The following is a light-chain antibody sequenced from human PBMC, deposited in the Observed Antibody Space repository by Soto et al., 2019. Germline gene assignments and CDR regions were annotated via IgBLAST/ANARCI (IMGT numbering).Light chain of an antibody. CDR3: QQYYGAPIT. CDR2: WAS. V-gene: IGKV4-1*01. Sequence: TPSPHSLAVSLSERATINFKSSQSLLSRSDNKNYFAWYQQKPGQPPKLLISWASTRESGVPDRFSGSGSGTDFTLTISSLQAEDVAVYFCQQYYGAPITFGQGARLEIK. CDR1: QSLLSRSDNKNY. J-gene: IGKJ5*01.